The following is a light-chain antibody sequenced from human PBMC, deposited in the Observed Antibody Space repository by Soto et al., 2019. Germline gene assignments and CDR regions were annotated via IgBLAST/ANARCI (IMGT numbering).Light chain of an antibody. CDR1: SSDVGGSHY. V-gene: IGLV2-14*01. Sequence: QSALTQPASVSGSPGQSITISCTGTSSDVGGSHYVSWYQHHPGKAPKLMLYEVSNRPSGVSNRFSGSKSGNTASLTISGLQAEDEADYYCCSYARGTSLYVFGTGTKVTVL. CDR3: CSYARGTSLYV. J-gene: IGLJ1*01. CDR2: EVS.